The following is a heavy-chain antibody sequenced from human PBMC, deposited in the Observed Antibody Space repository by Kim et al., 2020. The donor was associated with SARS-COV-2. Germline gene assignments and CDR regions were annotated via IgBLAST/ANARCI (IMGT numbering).Heavy chain of an antibody. J-gene: IGHJ4*02. D-gene: IGHD6-13*01. Sequence: TTADSVKGRFTISRDNAKNTLYLQMNSLRAEDTAVYYCARGLRVAAPGLWGQGTLVIVSS. V-gene: IGHV3-74*01. CDR3: ARGLRVAAPGL.